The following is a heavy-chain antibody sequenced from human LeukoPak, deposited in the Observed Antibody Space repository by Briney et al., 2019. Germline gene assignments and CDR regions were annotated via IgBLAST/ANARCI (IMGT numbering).Heavy chain of an antibody. CDR2: ISGDKGPT. CDR1: GYPFSSFA. D-gene: IGHD2-15*01. Sequence: ASVKVSCKTSGYPFSSFAISWVRQARGQGLEWVGWISGDKGPTYYAPKLQDRVTLTTDSSTSTAYMELRNLRPDDTAVYYCARGGYSDYWGQGTLVTVSS. J-gene: IGHJ4*02. CDR3: ARGGYSDY. V-gene: IGHV1-18*01.